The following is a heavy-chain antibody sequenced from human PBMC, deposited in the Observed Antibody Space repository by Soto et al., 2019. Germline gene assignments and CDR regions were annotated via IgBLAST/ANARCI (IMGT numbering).Heavy chain of an antibody. CDR2: IYYDGSNK. Sequence: GGSLRLSCAASGFTFGVYAMHWVRQAPGKGLEWVAVIYYDGSNKYYAESVKGRFAISRDNSKNTLYLQMNSLRAEDMAVYYCARAYCSGGICYYYFDYWGQGTLVTVSS. V-gene: IGHV3-33*01. CDR1: GFTFGVYA. D-gene: IGHD2-15*01. CDR3: ARAYCSGGICYYYFDY. J-gene: IGHJ4*02.